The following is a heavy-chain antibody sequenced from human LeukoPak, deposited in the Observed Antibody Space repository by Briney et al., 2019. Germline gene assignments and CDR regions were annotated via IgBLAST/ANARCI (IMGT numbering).Heavy chain of an antibody. V-gene: IGHV1-69*04. CDR2: IIPILGIA. D-gene: IGHD3-3*01. J-gene: IGHJ5*02. Sequence: GASVKVSCKASGGTFSSYAISWVRQAPGQGLEWMGRIIPILGIANYAQKFQGRVTITADKSTSTAYMELSSLRSDDTAVYNCARRQSQYDFWSGYYLSWFDPWGQGTLVTVSS. CDR3: ARRQSQYDFWSGYYLSWFDP. CDR1: GGTFSSYA.